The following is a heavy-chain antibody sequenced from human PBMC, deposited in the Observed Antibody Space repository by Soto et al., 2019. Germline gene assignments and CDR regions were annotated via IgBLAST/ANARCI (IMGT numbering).Heavy chain of an antibody. CDR2: IYSGGST. J-gene: IGHJ5*02. CDR3: ATPLYVSGTYYSSSPPPS. Sequence: PGGSLRLSCAASGFTVSSNYMSWVRQAPGKGLEWVSVIYSGGSTYYADSVKGRFTISRDNSKNTLYLQMNSLRAEDTAVYYCATPLYVSGTYYSSSPPPSWGQGPLVPVSS. D-gene: IGHD3-10*01. CDR1: GFTVSSNY. V-gene: IGHV3-66*01.